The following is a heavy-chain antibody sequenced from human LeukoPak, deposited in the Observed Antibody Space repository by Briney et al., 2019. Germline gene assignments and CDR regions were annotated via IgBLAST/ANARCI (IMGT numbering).Heavy chain of an antibody. V-gene: IGHV1-8*01. CDR2: MNPNSGNT. J-gene: IGHJ3*02. CDR1: GYTFSSYD. D-gene: IGHD6-19*01. CDR3: ARGPRGSGWAHDAFIS. Sequence: ASVKVSCKTSGYTFSSYDINWVRQASGQGLEWMGWMNPNSGNTGYAEKFQGRVTMTRDTSINTAYMDLSSLESDATAVYYCARGPRGSGWAHDAFISGARGQWSPSLQ.